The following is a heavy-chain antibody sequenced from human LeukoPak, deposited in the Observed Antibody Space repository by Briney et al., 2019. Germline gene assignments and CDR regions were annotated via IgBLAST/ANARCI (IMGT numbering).Heavy chain of an antibody. V-gene: IGHV1-69*13. D-gene: IGHD3-10*01. J-gene: IGHJ3*02. CDR2: IIPIFGTA. CDR3: ARLIYYGSGSYAGAFDI. Sequence: SVKVSCKASGGTFSSYAISWVRQAPGQGLEWMGGIIPIFGTANYAQKFQGRVTITADESTSTAYMELSSLRSEDTAVYYCARLIYYGSGSYAGAFDIWGQGTMVTVSS. CDR1: GGTFSSYA.